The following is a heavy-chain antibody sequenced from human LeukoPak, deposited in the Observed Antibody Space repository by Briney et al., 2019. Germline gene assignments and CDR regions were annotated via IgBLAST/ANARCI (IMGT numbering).Heavy chain of an antibody. D-gene: IGHD1-26*01. V-gene: IGHV3-53*01. CDR2: IYSGGST. J-gene: IGHJ4*02. CDR3: ARVRAVGATKSLDY. Sequence: GGSLRLSCAASGFTVSSNYMSWVRQAPEKGLEWVSVIYSGGSTYYADSVKGRFTISRDNSKNTLYLQMNSLRAEDTAVYYCARVRAVGATKSLDYWGQGTLVTVSS. CDR1: GFTVSSNY.